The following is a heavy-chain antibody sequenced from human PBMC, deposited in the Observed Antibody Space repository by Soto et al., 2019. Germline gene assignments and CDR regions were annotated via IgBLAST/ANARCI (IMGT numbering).Heavy chain of an antibody. CDR1: ASIFKGHG. D-gene: IGHD3-22*01. J-gene: IGHJ4*02. V-gene: IGHV3-30*02. CDR3: AKDRAKGFLVVSSGYYDY. Sequence: GGSLRLSCAASASIFKGHGMHWVRQAPGKGLEWVAVIRFDGSDEHYGDSVEGRFTISRDNSKNTLYLQMNSLRAEDTAVYYCAKDRAKGFLVVSSGYYDYWGQGTLVT. CDR2: IRFDGSDE.